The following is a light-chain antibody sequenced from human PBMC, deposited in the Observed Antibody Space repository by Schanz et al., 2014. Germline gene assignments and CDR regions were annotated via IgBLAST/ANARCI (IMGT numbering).Light chain of an antibody. CDR1: QTVHKW. V-gene: IGKV1-5*03. CDR3: QQYNSYSGVT. Sequence: DIQMTQSPSTLSAAVGDRVTITCRASQTVHKWVAWYQQKPGKAPNLLIYKASSLESGVPSRFSGSGSGTEFTLTISSLQPDDFATYYCQQYNSYSGVTFGQGTKVEMK. J-gene: IGKJ1*01. CDR2: KAS.